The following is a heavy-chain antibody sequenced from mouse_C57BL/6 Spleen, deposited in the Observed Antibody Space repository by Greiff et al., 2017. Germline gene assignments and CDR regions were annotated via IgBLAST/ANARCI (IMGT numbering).Heavy chain of an antibody. Sequence: VKLQESGAELVRPGASVTLSCKASGYTFTDYEMHWVKQTPVHGLEWIGAIDPETGGTAYNQKFKGKAILTADKSSSTAYMELRSLTSEDSAVYYCTRSGYGNYFDYWGQGTTLTVSS. J-gene: IGHJ2*01. CDR3: TRSGYGNYFDY. CDR1: GYTFTDYE. D-gene: IGHD2-1*01. CDR2: IDPETGGT. V-gene: IGHV1-15*01.